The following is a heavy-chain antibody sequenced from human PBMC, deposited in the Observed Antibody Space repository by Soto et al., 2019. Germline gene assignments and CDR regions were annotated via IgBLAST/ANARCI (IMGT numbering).Heavy chain of an antibody. V-gene: IGHV4-59*11. CDR2: IFYTGST. CDR1: GCSISGHY. D-gene: IGHD6-19*01. J-gene: IGHJ4*02. CDR3: ARVGSSGWSPDY. Sequence: SEALSLTCAVSGCSISGHYWIWIRQSPGKGLEWISYIFYTGSTNYNPSLKSRVTLSVDTSKNQFSLRLSSVTAADTAVYYCARVGSSGWSPDYWGQGTLVTVSS.